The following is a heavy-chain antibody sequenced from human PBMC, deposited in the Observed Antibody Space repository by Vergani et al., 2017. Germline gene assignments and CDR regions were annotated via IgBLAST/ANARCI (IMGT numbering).Heavy chain of an antibody. V-gene: IGHV3-30*18. Sequence: QVQLVESGGGVVQPGRSLRLSCAASGFTFSSYGMHWVRQAPGKGLEWVAVISYDGSNKYYADSVKGRFTISSDNSKNTLYLQMNSLRAEDTAVYYCAKDPPNLPAPEYYFDYWGQGTLVTVSS. CDR2: ISYDGSNK. J-gene: IGHJ4*02. CDR1: GFTFSSYG. D-gene: IGHD2-2*01. CDR3: AKDPPNLPAPEYYFDY.